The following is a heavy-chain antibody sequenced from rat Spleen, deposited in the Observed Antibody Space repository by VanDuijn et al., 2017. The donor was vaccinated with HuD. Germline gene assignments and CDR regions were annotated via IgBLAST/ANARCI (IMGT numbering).Heavy chain of an antibody. J-gene: IGHJ4*01. D-gene: IGHD4-3*01. CDR2: IWAGGGT. Sequence: QVQLKESGPGLVQPSQTLSLTCTVSGFSLTSYHVSWVRQPPGTSLVWMGIIWAGGGTNHNSAVQSRLSISRDTSKSQVFLKMNSLQPEDTGTYYCARHLREASGVMDVWGQGASVTVSS. CDR3: ARHLREASGVMDV. V-gene: IGHV2-72*01. CDR1: GFSLTSYH.